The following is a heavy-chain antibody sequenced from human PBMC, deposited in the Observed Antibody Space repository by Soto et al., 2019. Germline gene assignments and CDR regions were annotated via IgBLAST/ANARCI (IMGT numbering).Heavy chain of an antibody. CDR3: ARQGDGDYLGGNWLDP. Sequence: SATLRLTWSILGDSISDTRFYWGWVRQSPEKGLEWIGSISHDGHAYYNPSLKSRVTLFADTSRNQFSLTMKSVTVADTALYFCARQGDGDYLGGNWLDPWGQGALVTVYS. D-gene: IGHD4-17*01. J-gene: IGHJ5*01. CDR2: ISHDGHA. CDR1: GDSISDTRFY. V-gene: IGHV4-39*01.